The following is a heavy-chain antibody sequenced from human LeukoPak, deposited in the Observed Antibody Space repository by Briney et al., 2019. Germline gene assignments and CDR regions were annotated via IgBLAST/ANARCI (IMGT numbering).Heavy chain of an antibody. J-gene: IGHJ6*02. V-gene: IGHV4-34*01. CDR2: INQSGST. CDR1: GGSFSGYY. D-gene: IGHD2-8*01. Sequence: SETLSLTCAVYGGSFSGYYWSWIRQPPGKGLEWIGKINQSGSTNYNPSLKSRVTISVDTSKNQFSPKLSSVTAADTAVYYCAGSYCTNGVCYTDYYYYGMDVWGQGTTVTGSS. CDR3: AGSYCTNGVCYTDYYYYGMDV.